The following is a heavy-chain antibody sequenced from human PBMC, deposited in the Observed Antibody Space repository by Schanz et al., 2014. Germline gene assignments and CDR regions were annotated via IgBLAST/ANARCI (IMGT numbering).Heavy chain of an antibody. CDR1: GDSISASGAYY. Sequence: QVQLQESGPGLVKPSQTLSITCTVSGDSISASGAYYWSWIRQHPGKGLEWIGQVYYSGRTYYNPSLKSRLTISVDTSKNQFSLRLSSVTAADTAVYYCARVDSGAMLRGNWYFDLWGRGTLVTVSS. D-gene: IGHD3-10*01. CDR2: VYYSGRT. V-gene: IGHV4-31*03. J-gene: IGHJ2*01. CDR3: ARVDSGAMLRGNWYFDL.